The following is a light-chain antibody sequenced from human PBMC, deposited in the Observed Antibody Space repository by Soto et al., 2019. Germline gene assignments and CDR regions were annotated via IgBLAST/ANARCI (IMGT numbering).Light chain of an antibody. CDR2: GAS. CDR1: QSVSSN. CDR3: KQFRT. V-gene: IGKV3-15*01. Sequence: EIVMTQSPATLSVSPGERATVSCRPSQSVSSNLAWYQQKPGLAPRLLMSGASTRATGIPARFSGSGSGTDFTLTISRLEPEDFAVYYCKQFRTFGQGTKVDIK. J-gene: IGKJ1*01.